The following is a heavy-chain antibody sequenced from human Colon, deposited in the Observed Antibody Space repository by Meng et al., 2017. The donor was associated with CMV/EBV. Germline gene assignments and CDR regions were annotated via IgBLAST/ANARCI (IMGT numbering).Heavy chain of an antibody. Sequence: GGSLRLSCAVSGFIFSDHYMDWFRQAPGKGLEWVARIKTKANNYFTEYAASVRGRYTSSRDDSKQSLYLEANSLKTEDTAVYYCGRDSMKGGGFDCWGQGVLVTVSS. CDR3: GRDSMKGGGFDC. CDR1: GFIFSDHY. D-gene: IGHD3-10*01. V-gene: IGHV3-72*01. J-gene: IGHJ4*02. CDR2: IKTKANNYFT.